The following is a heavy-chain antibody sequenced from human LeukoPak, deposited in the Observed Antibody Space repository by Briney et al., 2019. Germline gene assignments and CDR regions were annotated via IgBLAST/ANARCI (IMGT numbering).Heavy chain of an antibody. CDR1: GGSFSGYY. CDR3: ARLRRNRPWDY. J-gene: IGHJ4*02. CDR2: INHSGST. D-gene: IGHD6-6*01. V-gene: IGHV4-34*01. Sequence: SETLSLTCAVYGGSFSGYYWSWIRQPPGKGLEWIGEINHSGSTNYNPSLKSRVTISVDTSKNQFSLKLSSVTAADTAVYYCARLRRNRPWDYWGQGTLVTVSS.